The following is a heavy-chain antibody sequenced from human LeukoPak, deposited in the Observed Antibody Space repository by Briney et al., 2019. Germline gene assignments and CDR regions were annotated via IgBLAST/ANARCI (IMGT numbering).Heavy chain of an antibody. CDR2: IYYSGST. CDR1: GGSISSYY. CDR3: ARARIEDYAEPYYFDY. D-gene: IGHD2-2*01. Sequence: SETLSLTCTVSGGSISSYYWSWIRQPPGKGLEWIGYIYYSGSTNYNPSLKSRVTISVDTSKNQFSLKLSSVTAADTAVYYCARARIEDYAEPYYFDYWGQGTLVTVSS. J-gene: IGHJ4*02. V-gene: IGHV4-59*12.